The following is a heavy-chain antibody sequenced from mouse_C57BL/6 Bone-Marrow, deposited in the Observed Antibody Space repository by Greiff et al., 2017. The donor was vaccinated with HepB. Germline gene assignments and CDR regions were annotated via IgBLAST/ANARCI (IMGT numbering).Heavy chain of an antibody. D-gene: IGHD1-1*01. CDR2: INYDGSST. CDR1: GFTFSDYY. Sequence: EVQVVESEGGLVQPGSSMKLSCTASGFTFSDYYMAWVRQVPEKGLEWVANINYDGSSTYYLDSLKSRFIISRDNAKNILYLQMSSLKSEDTATYYCAREMGYYGSSSYWYFDVWGTGTTVTVSS. V-gene: IGHV5-16*01. J-gene: IGHJ1*03. CDR3: AREMGYYGSSSYWYFDV.